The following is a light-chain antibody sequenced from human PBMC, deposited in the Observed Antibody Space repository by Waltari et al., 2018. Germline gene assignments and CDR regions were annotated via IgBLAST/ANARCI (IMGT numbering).Light chain of an antibody. CDR1: DIGRKN. CDR3: QVWDSTTDHAI. J-gene: IGLJ2*01. CDR2: ENS. Sequence: SYVVTQPPSVSLAPGQTATIPCGGDDIGRKNVCWYQQRPGQAPVLVVYENSDRSAGGPERFSGSNSGDTATLTISRVEVGDEADFYCQVWDSTTDHAIFGGGTKLTVL. V-gene: IGLV3-21*02.